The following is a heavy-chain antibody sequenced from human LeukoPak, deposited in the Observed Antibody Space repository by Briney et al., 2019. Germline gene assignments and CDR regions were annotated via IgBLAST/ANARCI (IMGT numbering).Heavy chain of an antibody. CDR1: GFTFSSYA. CDR2: ISGSGGST. V-gene: IGHV3-23*01. Sequence: GGSLRLSCAASGFTFSSYAMSWVRQAPGKGLEWVSGISGSGGSTYYADSVKGRFTISRDNSKNRLHLQMNSLRAEDTAVYYCAKRPRGNYLDPFDYWGQGTLVTVSS. J-gene: IGHJ4*02. D-gene: IGHD3-10*01. CDR3: AKRPRGNYLDPFDY.